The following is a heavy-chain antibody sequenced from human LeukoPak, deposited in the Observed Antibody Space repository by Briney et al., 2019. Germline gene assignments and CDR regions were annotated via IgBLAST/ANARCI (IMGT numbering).Heavy chain of an antibody. D-gene: IGHD3-3*01. Sequence: GGSLRLSCAASGFTFSSYSMNWVRQAPGKGLEWISYISSSSSTKYYADSVKGRFTISRDNAKNSLYLQMNSLRAEDTAVYYCARGFWSGSGYWGQGTLVTVSS. J-gene: IGHJ4*02. CDR3: ARGFWSGSGY. CDR1: GFTFSSYS. CDR2: ISSSSSTK. V-gene: IGHV3-48*01.